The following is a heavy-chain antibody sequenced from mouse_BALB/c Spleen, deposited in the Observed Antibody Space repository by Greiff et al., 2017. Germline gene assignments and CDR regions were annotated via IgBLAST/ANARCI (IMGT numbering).Heavy chain of an antibody. CDR3: AREGKWLLREGYCYAMDY. CDR1: GFTFSSYA. D-gene: IGHD2-3*01. Sequence: EVQLQQSGGGLVKPGGSLKLSCAASGFTFSSYAMSWVRQSPEKRLEWVAEISSGGSYTYYPDTVTGRFTISRDNAKNTLYLEMSSLRSEDTAMYYCAREGKWLLREGYCYAMDYWGQGTSVTVSS. CDR2: ISSGGSYT. J-gene: IGHJ4*01. V-gene: IGHV5-9-4*01.